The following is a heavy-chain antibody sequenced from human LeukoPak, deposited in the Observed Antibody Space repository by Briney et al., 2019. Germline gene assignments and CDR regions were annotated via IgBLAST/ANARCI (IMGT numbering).Heavy chain of an antibody. V-gene: IGHV3-30*03. J-gene: IGHJ4*02. CDR2: ISYDGSNK. CDR3: ARDRLKGYGSGSYYSTEGFWNY. Sequence: GGSLRLSCAASGFPFSSYGMHWVRQAPGKGLEWVAVISYDGSNKYYADSVKGRFTISRDNAKNSLYLQMNSLRAEDTAVYYCARDRLKGYGSGSYYSTEGFWNYWGQGTLVTVSS. CDR1: GFPFSSYG. D-gene: IGHD3-10*01.